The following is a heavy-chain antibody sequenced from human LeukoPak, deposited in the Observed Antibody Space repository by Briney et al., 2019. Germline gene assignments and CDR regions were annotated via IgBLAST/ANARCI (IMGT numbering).Heavy chain of an antibody. Sequence: GGSLRLSCAASGFTFSSYWMHWVRQAPGKGLVRVSRIKSDGSTNYADSVKGRFTISRDNAKNTVSLQMNSLRTEDTGVYYCARAPSEIGGYYPEYFRHWGQGTLVTVSS. V-gene: IGHV3-74*01. CDR2: IKSDGST. CDR1: GFTFSSYW. J-gene: IGHJ1*01. CDR3: ARAPSEIGGYYPEYFRH. D-gene: IGHD3-22*01.